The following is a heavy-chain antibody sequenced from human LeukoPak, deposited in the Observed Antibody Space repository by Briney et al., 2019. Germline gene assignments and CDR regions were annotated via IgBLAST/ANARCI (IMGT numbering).Heavy chain of an antibody. CDR2: IYYSGST. CDR3: ATLGFSSGYYYYFDH. D-gene: IGHD3-22*01. V-gene: IGHV4-39*07. CDR1: GGSISSSSYY. J-gene: IGHJ4*02. Sequence: EASETLSLNCTVSGGSISSSSYYWGWIRQPPGKGLEWIGSIYYSGSTYYNPSLKSRVTISVDTSKNQFSLKLSSVTAADTAVYYCATLGFSSGYYYYFDHWGQGTLVTVSS.